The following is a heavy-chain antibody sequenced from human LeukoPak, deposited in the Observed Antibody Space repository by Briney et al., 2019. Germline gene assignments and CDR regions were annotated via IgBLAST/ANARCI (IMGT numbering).Heavy chain of an antibody. D-gene: IGHD3-16*02. Sequence: PGGSLRLSCAASGFTFSSYEMNWVRQAPGKGLEWVSYISSSGSTIYYADSVKGRFTISRDNAKNSLYLQMNSLRAEDTAVYYCARDGDYDYVWGSYRYCAFDIWGQGTMVTVSS. J-gene: IGHJ3*02. CDR3: ARDGDYDYVWGSYRYCAFDI. V-gene: IGHV3-48*03. CDR1: GFTFSSYE. CDR2: ISSSGSTI.